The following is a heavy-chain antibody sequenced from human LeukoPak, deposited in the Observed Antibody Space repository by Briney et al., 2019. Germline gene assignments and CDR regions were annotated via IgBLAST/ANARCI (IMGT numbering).Heavy chain of an antibody. D-gene: IGHD3-22*01. Sequence: SGGSLSLSCAASGFTLSSYAMSWVRQAPGKGLEWVSFISPSADRTSNADSVEGRFTISRDNPRNTLYLQMNSLRDEDTAVYYCAIMHGYYDGSGYWVQWGQGTLVTVSS. J-gene: IGHJ4*02. CDR2: ISPSADRT. CDR1: GFTLSSYA. V-gene: IGHV3-23*01. CDR3: AIMHGYYDGSGYWVQ.